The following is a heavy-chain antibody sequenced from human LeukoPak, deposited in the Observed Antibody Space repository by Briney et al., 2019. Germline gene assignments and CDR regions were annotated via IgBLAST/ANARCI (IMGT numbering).Heavy chain of an antibody. CDR1: GFTFDDYA. J-gene: IGHJ6*02. CDR3: AKDIGYSYGYADYYYGMDV. CDR2: ISWNSGSI. Sequence: PGRSLRLSCAASGFTFDDYAMHWVRQAPGKGLEWVSGISWNSGSIGYADSVKGRFTIPRDNAKNSLYLQMNSLRAEDTALYYCAKDIGYSYGYADYYYGMDVWGQGTTVTVSS. V-gene: IGHV3-9*01. D-gene: IGHD5-18*01.